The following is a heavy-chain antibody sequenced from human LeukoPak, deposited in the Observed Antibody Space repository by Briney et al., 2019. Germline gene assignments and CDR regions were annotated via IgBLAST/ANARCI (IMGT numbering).Heavy chain of an antibody. V-gene: IGHV4-59*01. D-gene: IGHD5-18*01. CDR1: GGSISSYY. Sequence: SETLSLTCTVSGGSISSYYWSWIRQPPGKGLEWIGYIYYSGSTNYNPSLKSRVTISVDTSKNQFSLKLSSVTAADTAVYYCARGYSYGTGHDAFDIWGQGTIVTVSS. CDR3: ARGYSYGTGHDAFDI. J-gene: IGHJ3*02. CDR2: IYYSGST.